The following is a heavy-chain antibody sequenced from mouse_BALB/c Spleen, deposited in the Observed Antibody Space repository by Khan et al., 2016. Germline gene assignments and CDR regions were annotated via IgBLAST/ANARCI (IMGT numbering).Heavy chain of an antibody. CDR3: ARVWGDY. J-gene: IGHJ4*01. V-gene: IGHV2-6-7*01. D-gene: IGHD1-1*02. CDR1: GFSLTGYG. CDR2: IWGDGST. Sequence: QVQLKESGPGLVAPSQSLSITCTVSGFSLTGYGVNWVRQPPGKGLEWLGMIWGDGSTDDNSVINSRLSISKDNSKSQVVLKMNSLQTDDTARYYCARVWGDYWGQGTSVTVSS.